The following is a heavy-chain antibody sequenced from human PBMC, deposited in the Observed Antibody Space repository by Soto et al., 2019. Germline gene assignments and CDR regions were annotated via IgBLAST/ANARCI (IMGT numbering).Heavy chain of an antibody. CDR1: GYTFTTYG. V-gene: IGHV1-18*01. Sequence: QVQLVQSGAEVKKPGASVRVSCKASGYTFTTYGFSWVRQAPGQGPEWMGWISAKNGNTNYAQKLQGRVTMTTDTSTSTAYMELRSLRSDDTAVYYCARGFRSSSDPLYYFDYWGQGTLVTVSS. CDR3: ARGFRSSSDPLYYFDY. J-gene: IGHJ4*02. D-gene: IGHD6-6*01. CDR2: ISAKNGNT.